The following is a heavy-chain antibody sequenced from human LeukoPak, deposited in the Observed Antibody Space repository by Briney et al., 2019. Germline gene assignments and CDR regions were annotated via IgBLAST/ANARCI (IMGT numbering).Heavy chain of an antibody. CDR1: GFTFNGYS. CDR3: ASTNSLDN. D-gene: IGHD2-8*01. V-gene: IGHV3-7*01. J-gene: IGHJ4*02. Sequence: GGSLRLSCAASGFTFNGYSMNWVRQAPGKGLEWVANIKQDGSAKFYVDSVKGRFTISRDNAKNSLYLQMNSLRVDDTAVYYCASTNSLDNWGQGTLVTVSS. CDR2: IKQDGSAK.